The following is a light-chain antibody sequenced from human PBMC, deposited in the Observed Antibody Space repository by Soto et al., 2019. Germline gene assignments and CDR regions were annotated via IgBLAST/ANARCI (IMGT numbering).Light chain of an antibody. CDR2: DAS. J-gene: IGKJ4*01. CDR3: QQRSNWPLT. CDR1: QSIRNF. Sequence: EIVLTQSPGTLSLSPGERATLSCRASQSIRNFLAWYQQKPGQAPRLLIYDASNMTTGIPPRFSGSGSGTDFTLAISGLEPEDFAVYYCQQRSNWPLTFGGGTKVDIK. V-gene: IGKV3-11*01.